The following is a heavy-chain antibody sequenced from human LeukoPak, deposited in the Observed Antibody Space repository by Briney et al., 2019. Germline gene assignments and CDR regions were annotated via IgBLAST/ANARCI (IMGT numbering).Heavy chain of an antibody. Sequence: PSETLSLTCTVSDDSINTYYWSWIRKPAGKGLEWIGLFYASGSSAYNPSLKSRVTMSIDTSKNQFSLRLTSVTAADTAVYCCARVSRNFDAYYFDYWGQGALVTVSS. CDR3: ARVSRNFDAYYFDY. J-gene: IGHJ4*02. CDR2: FYASGSS. V-gene: IGHV4-4*07. CDR1: DDSINTYY. D-gene: IGHD3-9*01.